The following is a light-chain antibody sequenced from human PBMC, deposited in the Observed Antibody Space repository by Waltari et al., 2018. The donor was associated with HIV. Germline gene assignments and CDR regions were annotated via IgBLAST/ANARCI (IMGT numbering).Light chain of an antibody. CDR2: RDN. CDR3: AAWDDILSGWV. Sequence: QSVLTPPPSASGTPGQRVPISCSGSSANVGNTVYWYQQLPGTAPKVLIYRDNQRPSGVPDRFSGSRSGTSASLDVSGLRSEDEANYFCAAWDDILSGWVFGGGTKLTVL. CDR1: SANVGNT. J-gene: IGLJ3*02. V-gene: IGLV1-47*01.